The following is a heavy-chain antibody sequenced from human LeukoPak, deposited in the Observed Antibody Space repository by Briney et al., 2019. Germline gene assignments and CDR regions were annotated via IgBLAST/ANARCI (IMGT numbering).Heavy chain of an antibody. Sequence: ASVKVSCKASGYTFTSYGISWVRQAPGQGLEWMGWISAYNGNTNYAQKLQGRVTMTTDTSTSTAYMELRSLRSDDTAVYYCARVSSSWYPDYYYYGMDVRGQGTTVTVSS. CDR3: ARVSSSWYPDYYYYGMDV. CDR2: ISAYNGNT. CDR1: GYTFTSYG. D-gene: IGHD6-13*01. J-gene: IGHJ6*02. V-gene: IGHV1-18*01.